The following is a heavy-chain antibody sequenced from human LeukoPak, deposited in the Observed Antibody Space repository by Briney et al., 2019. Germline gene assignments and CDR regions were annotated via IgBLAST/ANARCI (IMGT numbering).Heavy chain of an antibody. J-gene: IGHJ4*02. V-gene: IGHV1-69*06. D-gene: IGHD6-13*01. Sequence: ASVKVSCKASGGTFSSYAISWVRQAPGQGLEWMGGIVPIFGTANYAQKFQGRVTITADKSTSTAYMELSSLRSEDTAVYYCARDPIAAAGTLDYWGQGTLVTVSS. CDR3: ARDPIAAAGTLDY. CDR1: GGTFSSYA. CDR2: IVPIFGTA.